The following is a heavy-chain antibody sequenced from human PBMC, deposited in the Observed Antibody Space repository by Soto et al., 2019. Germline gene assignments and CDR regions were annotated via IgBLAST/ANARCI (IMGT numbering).Heavy chain of an antibody. CDR1: GFSFSNNG. J-gene: IGHJ4*02. CDR2: ISDDGSMT. CDR3: VTSFR. Sequence: EVQLVESGGGVVQPGGSLRLSCAASGFSFSNNGMYWVRQAPGKGLVWVSRISDDGSMTSHADSVKGRFTLSRDNARNSLYLHMNSLSAEVTSVYYCVTSFRWGQGTLVTVAS. D-gene: IGHD2-2*01. V-gene: IGHV3-74*01.